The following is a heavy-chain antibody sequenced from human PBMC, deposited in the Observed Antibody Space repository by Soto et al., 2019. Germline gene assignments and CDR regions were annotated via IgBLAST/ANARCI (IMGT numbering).Heavy chain of an antibody. CDR1: GYPFTSYY. CDR2: INPSGGST. D-gene: IGHD3-22*01. Sequence: XSVKVSCTASGYPFTSYYMHWVRQAPGQGLEWMGIINPSGGSTSYAQKFQGRVTMTRDTSTSTVYMELSSLRSEDTAVYYCARGVGHYYDSSGYSRGAFDIWGQGTMVTVSS. CDR3: ARGVGHYYDSSGYSRGAFDI. J-gene: IGHJ3*02. V-gene: IGHV1-46*01.